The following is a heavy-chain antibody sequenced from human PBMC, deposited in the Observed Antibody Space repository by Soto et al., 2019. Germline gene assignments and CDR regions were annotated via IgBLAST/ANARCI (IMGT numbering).Heavy chain of an antibody. Sequence: ASVKVPFKASGYTFPSYAMHLVRQAPGQRGGWVGLINAGKGNTKYSQKFQGRVTITRDTIASTAYMELSSLRSEDTAVYYCARDSPYVDIVHRTPSDSRGQGTMVTVSS. CDR3: ARDSPYVDIVHRTPSDS. V-gene: IGHV1-3*01. D-gene: IGHD5-12*01. J-gene: IGHJ3*01. CDR2: INAGKGNT. CDR1: GYTFPSYA.